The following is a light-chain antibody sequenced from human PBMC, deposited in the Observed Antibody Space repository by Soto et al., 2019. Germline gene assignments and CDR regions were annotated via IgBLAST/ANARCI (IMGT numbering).Light chain of an antibody. CDR1: QTISNW. CDR2: EAS. CDR3: QQYNTYPT. Sequence: DIQMTQSPPTLSASVGDRVTITCRASQTISNWLAWFQQKPGKAPKLLIYEASSLESGVPSRFSGSGSGTEFTLTISSLQPDDFATYYCQQYNTYPTFGGGTKVEIK. J-gene: IGKJ4*01. V-gene: IGKV1-5*03.